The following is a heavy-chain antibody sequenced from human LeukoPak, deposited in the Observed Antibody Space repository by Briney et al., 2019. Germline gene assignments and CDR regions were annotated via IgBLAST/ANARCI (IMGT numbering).Heavy chain of an antibody. CDR3: AKVVYDSSGYYYFDY. Sequence: GGSLRLSCAASGFTFSSYGMHWVRQAPGKGLEWVAFIRYDGSNKYYADSVKGRFTISRDNSKNTLYLQMNSLRAEDTAVYYCAKVVYDSSGYYYFDYWGQGTLVTVSS. CDR2: IRYDGSNK. V-gene: IGHV3-30*02. J-gene: IGHJ4*02. D-gene: IGHD3-22*01. CDR1: GFTFSSYG.